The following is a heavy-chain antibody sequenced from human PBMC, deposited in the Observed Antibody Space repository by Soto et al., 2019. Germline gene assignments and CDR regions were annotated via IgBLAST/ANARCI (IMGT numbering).Heavy chain of an antibody. CDR1: GGSISSGDYY. J-gene: IGHJ4*02. CDR3: ARVPYYYDSSGYYFYFDY. V-gene: IGHV4-30-4*01. Sequence: QVQLQESGPGLVKPSQTLSLTCTVSGGSISSGDYYWSWIRQPPGKGLEWIGYIYYSGSTYYNPSLKSRVTISVDTSKYQFSLKLSSVTAADTAVYYCARVPYYYDSSGYYFYFDYWGQGTLVTVSS. CDR2: IYYSGST. D-gene: IGHD3-22*01.